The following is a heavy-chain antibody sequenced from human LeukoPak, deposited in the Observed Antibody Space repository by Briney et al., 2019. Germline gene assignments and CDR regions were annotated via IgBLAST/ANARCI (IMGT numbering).Heavy chain of an antibody. V-gene: IGHV2-5*02. J-gene: IGHJ4*02. CDR1: GFSLTTSGEG. D-gene: IGHD5-24*01. CDR3: AHRTQLRRFDY. CDR2: IYWDDDK. Sequence: SGPTLVKPTQTLTLTCTFSGFSLTTSGEGVGWIRQPPGKALEWLALIYWDDDKRYSPSLKSRLTITKDTSKHLVVLTMTNMDPVDTATYYCAHRTQLRRFDYWGQGTLVTVSS.